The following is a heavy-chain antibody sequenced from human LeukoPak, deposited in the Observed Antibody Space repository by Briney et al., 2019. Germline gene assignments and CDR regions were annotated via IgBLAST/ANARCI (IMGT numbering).Heavy chain of an antibody. V-gene: IGHV1-2*02. J-gene: IGHJ5*02. D-gene: IGHD3-3*01. CDR3: ARDGRYYDFWSGPNWFDP. Sequence: ASVKVSCKASGYTFTGYYMHWVRQAPGQGLEWMGWINPNSGGTNYAQKFQGRVTMTRDTSISTAYMELSRLRSDDTAVYYCARDGRYYDFWSGPNWFDPRGQGTLVTVSS. CDR1: GYTFTGYY. CDR2: INPNSGGT.